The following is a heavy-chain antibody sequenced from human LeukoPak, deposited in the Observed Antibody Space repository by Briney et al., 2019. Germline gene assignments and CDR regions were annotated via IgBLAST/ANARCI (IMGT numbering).Heavy chain of an antibody. Sequence: GGSLRLSCAASGFTFSSYGMHWVRQAPGKGPEWVAVISYDGSNKYYGDSVKGRFTISRDNSKNTLYLQMSSLRVEGTAVYYCAKEFQRLVSFDYWVQGILVSVSS. D-gene: IGHD3-3*01. J-gene: IGHJ4*02. CDR3: AKEFQRLVSFDY. CDR1: GFTFSSYG. CDR2: ISYDGSNK. V-gene: IGHV3-30*18.